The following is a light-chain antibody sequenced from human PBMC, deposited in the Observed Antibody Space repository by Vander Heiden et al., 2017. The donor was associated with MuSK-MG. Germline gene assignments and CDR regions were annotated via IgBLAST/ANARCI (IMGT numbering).Light chain of an antibody. J-gene: IGLJ2*01. V-gene: IGLV3-1*01. CDR3: QAWDSGGV. CDR1: KLGDKY. CDR2: QDS. Sequence: SYALTQPPSVSVSPGQTASITCSGDKLGDKYACWYQQKPGQSPVLVINQDSKRPSGIPERFSGSNSGNTATLTISGTQAMDEADYYCQAWDSGGVFGGGTKLTVL.